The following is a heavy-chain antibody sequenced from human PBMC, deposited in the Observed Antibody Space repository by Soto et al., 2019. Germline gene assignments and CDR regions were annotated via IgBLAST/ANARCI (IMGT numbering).Heavy chain of an antibody. CDR3: ARVRQLGGSFHYHVDV. CDR2: ISAYNGNT. CDR1: GYTFTNYG. Sequence: QVQLLQSGAEVKKPGASVKVSCKASGYTFTNYGITWVRQAPGQGLEWMGWISAYNGNTHYTQRRQGRVTMTTDTSTSTAYMGLRGLRSDDTAVYYCARVRQLGGSFHYHVDVWGKGTTVTVSS. V-gene: IGHV1-18*01. J-gene: IGHJ6*03. D-gene: IGHD6-6*01.